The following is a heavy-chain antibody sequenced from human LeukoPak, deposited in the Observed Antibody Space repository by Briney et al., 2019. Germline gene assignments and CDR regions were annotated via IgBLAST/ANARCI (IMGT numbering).Heavy chain of an antibody. V-gene: IGHV3-73*01. Sequence: GGSLRLSCAASGFTFSGSAMHWVRQASGKGLEWVGRIRSKANSYATAYAASVKGRFTISRDDSKNTAYLQMNSLKTEDTAVYYCTRLIGDYGDYVVFGYWGQGTLVTVSS. J-gene: IGHJ4*02. CDR2: IRSKANSYAT. CDR1: GFTFSGSA. D-gene: IGHD4-17*01. CDR3: TRLIGDYGDYVVFGY.